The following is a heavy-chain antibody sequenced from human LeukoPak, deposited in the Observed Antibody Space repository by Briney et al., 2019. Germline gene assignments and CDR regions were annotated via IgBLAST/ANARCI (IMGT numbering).Heavy chain of an antibody. Sequence: GGSLRLSCAASGFTFSSYGMHWVRQAPGKGLEWVAVIWYDGSNKYYADPVKGRFTISRDNSKNTLYLQMNSLRAEDTAVYYCARAYCGGDCSENWFDPWGQGTLVTVSS. CDR1: GFTFSSYG. D-gene: IGHD2-21*02. J-gene: IGHJ5*02. V-gene: IGHV3-33*01. CDR2: IWYDGSNK. CDR3: ARAYCGGDCSENWFDP.